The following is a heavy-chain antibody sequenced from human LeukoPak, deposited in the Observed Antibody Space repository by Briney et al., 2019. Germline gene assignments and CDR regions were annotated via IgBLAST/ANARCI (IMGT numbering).Heavy chain of an antibody. Sequence: GGSLRLSCAASGFTFSDYYMSWIRQAPGKGLEWISYISDSGTTIYYADSVKGRFTISRDNAKNSLYLQMNSLRAEDTAVYYCARLSVIAARPGSYFDYWGQGTLVTVSS. CDR1: GFTFSDYY. V-gene: IGHV3-11*01. CDR2: ISDSGTTI. D-gene: IGHD6-6*01. J-gene: IGHJ4*02. CDR3: ARLSVIAARPGSYFDY.